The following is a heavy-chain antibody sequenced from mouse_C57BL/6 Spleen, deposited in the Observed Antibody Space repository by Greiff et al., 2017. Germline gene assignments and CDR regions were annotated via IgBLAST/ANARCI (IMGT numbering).Heavy chain of an antibody. D-gene: IGHD2-12*01. Sequence: EVKLVESGGGLVKPGGSLKLSCAASGFTFSDYGMHWVRQAPEKGLEWVAYISSGSSTIYYADTVKGRFTISRDNAKNTLFLQMTSLRSEDTAMYYCARYSFYAMDYWGQGTSVTVSS. CDR3: ARYSFYAMDY. CDR2: ISSGSSTI. CDR1: GFTFSDYG. J-gene: IGHJ4*01. V-gene: IGHV5-17*01.